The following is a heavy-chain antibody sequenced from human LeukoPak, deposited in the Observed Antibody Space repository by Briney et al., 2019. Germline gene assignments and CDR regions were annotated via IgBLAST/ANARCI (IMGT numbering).Heavy chain of an antibody. V-gene: IGHV3-43*02. CDR2: ISGDGGST. J-gene: IGHJ5*02. D-gene: IGHD3-3*01. Sequence: GGSLRLFCAASGFTFDDYSMHCVRQAPAKGLEWVSLISGDGGSTHYADTVKGQFTIPRHNSKDPLYLQMNSLRTEDTALYYCPKDPTYDFWSGYLRRKTWFDPRGQGTLVTVSS. CDR3: PKDPTYDFWSGYLRRKTWFDP. CDR1: GFTFDDYS.